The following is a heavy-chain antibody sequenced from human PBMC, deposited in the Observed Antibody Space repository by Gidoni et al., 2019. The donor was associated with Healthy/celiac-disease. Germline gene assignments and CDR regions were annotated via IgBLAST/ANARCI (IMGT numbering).Heavy chain of an antibody. Sequence: QVQLQESGPGLVKPSETLSLTCTVSGGSISFYYWSWIRQPPGKGLEWIGYIYYSGSTNYNPSLKSRVTISVDTSKNQFSLKLSSVTAADTAVYYCARAVCSSTSCLPDFWGQGTLVTVSS. V-gene: IGHV4-59*01. J-gene: IGHJ4*02. CDR1: GGSISFYY. CDR3: ARAVCSSTSCLPDF. D-gene: IGHD2-2*01. CDR2: IYYSGST.